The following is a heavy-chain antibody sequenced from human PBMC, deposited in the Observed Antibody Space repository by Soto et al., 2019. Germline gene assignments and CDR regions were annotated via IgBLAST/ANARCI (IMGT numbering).Heavy chain of an antibody. J-gene: IGHJ4*02. CDR2: IYYSGST. V-gene: IGHV4-31*03. D-gene: IGHD6-6*01. CDR3: VSALAARLRFDY. Sequence: PSETLSLTCTVSGGSISSGGYYWSWIRQHPGKGLEWIGYIYYSGSTYYNPSLKSRVTISVDTSKNQFSLKLSSVTAADTAVYYCVSALAARLRFDYWGQGNLVTVSS. CDR1: GGSISSGGYY.